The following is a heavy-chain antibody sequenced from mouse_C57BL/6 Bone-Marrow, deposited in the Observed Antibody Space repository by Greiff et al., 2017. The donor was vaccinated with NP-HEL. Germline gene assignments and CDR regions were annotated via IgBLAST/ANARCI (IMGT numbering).Heavy chain of an antibody. Sequence: VQLVESGAELMKPGASVKLSCKATGYTFTGYWIEWVKQRPGHGLEWIGEILPGSGSTNYNEKFKGKATFTADTSSNTAYMQLSSLTTEDSAIYYCARSITTVVARYWYFDVWGTGTTVTVSS. CDR3: ARSITTVVARYWYFDV. CDR2: ILPGSGST. J-gene: IGHJ1*03. CDR1: GYTFTGYW. D-gene: IGHD1-1*01. V-gene: IGHV1-9*01.